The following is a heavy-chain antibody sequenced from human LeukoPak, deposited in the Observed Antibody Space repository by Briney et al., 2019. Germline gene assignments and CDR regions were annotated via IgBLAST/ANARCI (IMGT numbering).Heavy chain of an antibody. CDR3: ARTVAGLPLDAFDI. J-gene: IGHJ3*02. D-gene: IGHD6-19*01. CDR1: GFSFSDHY. CDR2: ISSSRSFT. Sequence: PGGSLRLSCAASGFSFSDHYMSWIRQAPGKGLEWVSYISSSRSFTNYADSVKGRFTISRDTAKNSLYLQMNSLRAEDTAVYYCARTVAGLPLDAFDIWGQGTMVTVSS. V-gene: IGHV3-11*06.